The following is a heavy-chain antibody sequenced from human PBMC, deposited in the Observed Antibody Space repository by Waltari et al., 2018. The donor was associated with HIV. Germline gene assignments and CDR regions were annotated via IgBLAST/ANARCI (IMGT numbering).Heavy chain of an antibody. Sequence: QVQLQESGPGLVKPSETLSLTCAVSGGSISSYNWWSWVRQPPGTGLEWSVEMYHSGSTNYIPSLKSRVTISVDKSKNQFSLKLSSVTAADTAVYYCAKVLTGDYGSSWFDPWGQGTLVTVSS. CDR2: MYHSGST. CDR1: GGSISSYNW. CDR3: AKVLTGDYGSSWFDP. D-gene: IGHD4-17*01. V-gene: IGHV4-4*02. J-gene: IGHJ5*02.